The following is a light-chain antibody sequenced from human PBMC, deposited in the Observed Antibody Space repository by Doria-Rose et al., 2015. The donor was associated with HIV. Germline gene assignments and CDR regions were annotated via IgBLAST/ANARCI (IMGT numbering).Light chain of an antibody. CDR2: AAS. CDR3: QQTYSSPPLT. V-gene: IGKV1-39*01. J-gene: IGKJ1*01. Sequence: DIRMTQSPSSLSASIGDRVTITCRASQTVSTYLNWFQQEPGKAPKLLIYAASRLQSGVPSRFSGSGSGTDFTLTIIGLQPGDFATYYCQQTYSSPPLTFGQGTKVEMK. CDR1: QTVSTY.